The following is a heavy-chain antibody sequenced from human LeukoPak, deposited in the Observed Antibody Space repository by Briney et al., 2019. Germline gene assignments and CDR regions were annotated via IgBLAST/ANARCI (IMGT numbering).Heavy chain of an antibody. CDR2: IIPIFGTA. Sequence: ASVKVSCKASGGTFSSYAISWVRQAPGPGLEWMGGIIPIFGTANYAQKFQGRVTITADESTSTAYMELSSLRSEDTAVYYCAREAQEGYCSSTSCPFGPWGQGTLVTVSS. D-gene: IGHD2-2*01. CDR3: AREAQEGYCSSTSCPFGP. V-gene: IGHV1-69*13. J-gene: IGHJ5*02. CDR1: GGTFSSYA.